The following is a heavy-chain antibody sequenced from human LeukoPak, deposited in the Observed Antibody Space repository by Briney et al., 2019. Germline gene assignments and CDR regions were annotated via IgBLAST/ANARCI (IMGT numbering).Heavy chain of an antibody. CDR3: ARRRGDFWSDYYAFDY. CDR2: IYYSGST. D-gene: IGHD3-3*01. CDR1: GGSISSYY. V-gene: IGHV4-59*08. J-gene: IGHJ4*02. Sequence: SETLPLTCTVSGGSISSYYWSWIRQPPGKGLEWIGYIYYSGSTNYNPSLTSRVTISLDTSKNQFSLKLSSVTAADTAVYYCARRRGDFWSDYYAFDYWGQGTLVTISS.